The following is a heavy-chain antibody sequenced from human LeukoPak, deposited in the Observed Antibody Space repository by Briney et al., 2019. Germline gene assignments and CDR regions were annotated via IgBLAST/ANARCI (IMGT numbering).Heavy chain of an antibody. CDR1: GFTFSSYA. J-gene: IGHJ4*02. CDR2: ISGSGGST. V-gene: IGHV3-23*01. CDR3: AKDRAHLEWLSDV. Sequence: PGGSLRLSCAASGFTFSSYAMSWVRQAPGKGLEWVSAISGSGGSTYYADSVKGRFTISRDNSKNTLYLQMNSLRTEDTAVYYCAKDRAHLEWLSDVWGQGTLVTVSS. D-gene: IGHD3-3*01.